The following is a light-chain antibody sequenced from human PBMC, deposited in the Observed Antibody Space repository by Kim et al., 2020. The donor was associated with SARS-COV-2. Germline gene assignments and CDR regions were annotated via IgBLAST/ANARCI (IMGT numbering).Light chain of an antibody. Sequence: SGSVGDRVTITCRASQGISSALAWYQQKPGKAPKLLIDDASSLERGVPSRFSGSGSGTDFTLTISSLQPEDFATYYCQQFNSYPSFGQGTRLEIK. CDR1: QGISSA. CDR3: QQFNSYPS. V-gene: IGKV1-13*02. CDR2: DAS. J-gene: IGKJ5*01.